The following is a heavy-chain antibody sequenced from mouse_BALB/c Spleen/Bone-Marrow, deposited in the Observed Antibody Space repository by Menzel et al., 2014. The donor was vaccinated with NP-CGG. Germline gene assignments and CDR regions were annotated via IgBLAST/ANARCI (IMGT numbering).Heavy chain of an antibody. CDR2: ISSGGSYT. CDR1: GFTFSNYG. CDR3: ARLTPDYAMDY. Sequence: EVHLVESGGDLVKPGGSLKLSCAASGFTFSNYGMSWVRQTPDKRLEWVATISSGGSYTYFPDSVEGRFTISRDNAKNTLYLQMNSLKSEDAAMYYCARLTPDYAMDYWGQGTSVTVSS. V-gene: IGHV5-6*01. J-gene: IGHJ4*01. D-gene: IGHD1-3*01.